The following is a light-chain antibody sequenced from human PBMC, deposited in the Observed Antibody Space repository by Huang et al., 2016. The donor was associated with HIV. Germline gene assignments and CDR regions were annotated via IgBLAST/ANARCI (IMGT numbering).Light chain of an antibody. Sequence: AIQMTQSPSSLSASVGDRVTITCRASQGMTNDLNWYQQKPGKAPKLLIYAASSLQSGVPSRFSGRRSGTDFTLTINSLQPEDFATYYCLQDYNYPHSFGQGTRLEIK. CDR1: QGMTND. J-gene: IGKJ5*01. V-gene: IGKV1-6*01. CDR2: AAS. CDR3: LQDYNYPHS.